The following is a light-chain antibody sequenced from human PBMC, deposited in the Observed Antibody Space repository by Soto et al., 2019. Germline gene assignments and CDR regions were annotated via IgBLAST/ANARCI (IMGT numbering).Light chain of an antibody. CDR3: QHDTKLIGT. V-gene: IGKV3-15*01. J-gene: IGKJ4*01. CDR1: QSVISS. Sequence: EIVVTQSPALVSVSPGERVTLSCRASQSVISSLAWYQQKLGQAPRLLIYGASTRATGIPARLRGSGSGTEFFLNISSLQSEDSSINYGQHDTKLIGTFGGGTKMEIK. CDR2: GAS.